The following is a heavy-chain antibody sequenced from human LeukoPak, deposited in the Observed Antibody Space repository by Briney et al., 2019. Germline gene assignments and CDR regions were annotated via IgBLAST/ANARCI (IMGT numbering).Heavy chain of an antibody. CDR1: GYTFTSYA. J-gene: IGHJ6*02. CDR2: INAGNGNT. V-gene: IGHV1-3*01. Sequence: ASVKVSCKASGYTFTSYAMHWVRQAPGQRLEWMGWINAGNGNTKYSQKFQGRVTITADESTSTAYMELSSLRSEDTAVYYCAKDQNYYYYYGMDVWGQGTTVTVSS. CDR3: AKDQNYYYYYGMDV.